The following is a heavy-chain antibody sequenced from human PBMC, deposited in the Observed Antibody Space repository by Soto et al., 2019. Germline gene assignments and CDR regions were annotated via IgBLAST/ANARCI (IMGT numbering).Heavy chain of an antibody. V-gene: IGHV4-61*08. Sequence: SEPLSLTCTVSGGSISSDEHYWSWIRQPTGRGLEWIGHIYFSGKTDYNPSLKGRIIISIDTSKKQFSLNLSSVTAADTAVYYCASVTFGGVVLAHWGQGTLVTVSS. J-gene: IGHJ4*02. CDR3: ASVTFGGVVLAH. CDR1: GGSISSDEHY. D-gene: IGHD3-16*01. CDR2: IYFSGKT.